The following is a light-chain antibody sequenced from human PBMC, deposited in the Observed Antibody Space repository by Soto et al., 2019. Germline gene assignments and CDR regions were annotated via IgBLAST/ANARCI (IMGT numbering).Light chain of an antibody. CDR1: SSDVGGYNY. CDR2: EVS. Sequence: QSVLTQPASVSGSPGQSITISCTGTSSDVGGYNYVSWYQQHPGKAPKLMIYEVSNRPSGVSNLFSGSKYGNTASLTISGLQDEDEADDYCSSYTSRSPPVVSGGAPQLTVL. J-gene: IGLJ2*01. V-gene: IGLV2-14*01. CDR3: SSYTSRSPPVV.